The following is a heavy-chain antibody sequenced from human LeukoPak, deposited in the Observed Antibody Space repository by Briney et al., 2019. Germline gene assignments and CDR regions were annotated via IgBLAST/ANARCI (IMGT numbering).Heavy chain of an antibody. CDR1: GYTLTSYY. D-gene: IGHD1-26*01. Sequence: SVKVSCKASGYTLTSYYMHWVRQAPGQGLEWMGGIIPIFGTANCAQKFQGRVTITADESTSTAYMELSSLRSEDTAVYYCARAGATTDDAFDIWGQGTMVTVSS. V-gene: IGHV1-69*13. CDR3: ARAGATTDDAFDI. J-gene: IGHJ3*02. CDR2: IIPIFGTA.